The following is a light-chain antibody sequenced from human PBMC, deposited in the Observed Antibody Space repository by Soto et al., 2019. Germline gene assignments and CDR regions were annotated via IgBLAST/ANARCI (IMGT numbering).Light chain of an antibody. CDR2: KAS. V-gene: IGKV1-5*03. Sequence: DIQMTQSPSSLSASVGDRVTITCRASLPISNYLAWYQQKPGKAPRLLIYKASSLEAGVPSRSNGSGSGTEFTLAISSLQPDDFATYYCQQYNSFSHTFGQGTKVDIK. J-gene: IGKJ1*01. CDR1: LPISNY. CDR3: QQYNSFSHT.